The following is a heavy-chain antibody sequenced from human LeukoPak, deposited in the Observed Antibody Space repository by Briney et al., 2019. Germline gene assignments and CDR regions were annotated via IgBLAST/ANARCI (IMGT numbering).Heavy chain of an antibody. V-gene: IGHV4-61*02. Sequence: SETLSLTCTVSGGSISSGSYYWSWIRQPAGKGLEWIGRIYTSGSTNYNPSLKSRVTTSVDTSKNQFSLKLSSVTAADTAVYYCAREVGIAAAGTDFDYWGQGTLVTVSS. D-gene: IGHD6-13*01. CDR2: IYTSGST. J-gene: IGHJ4*02. CDR3: AREVGIAAAGTDFDY. CDR1: GGSISSGSYY.